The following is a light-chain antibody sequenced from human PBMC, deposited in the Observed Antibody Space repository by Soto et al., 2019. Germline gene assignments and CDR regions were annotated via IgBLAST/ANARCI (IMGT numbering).Light chain of an antibody. CDR1: QSVTNNY. CDR3: QQYSSLPHT. V-gene: IGKV3-20*01. Sequence: ESVLTQSPGTLSLSPGERATLSCRATQSVTNNYFAWYQQKPGQSPRFLIYGVSSRATDIPDRFSGSGSGTDFTLTISRLEPEDFVVYYCQQYSSLPHTFGQGTKLEVK. CDR2: GVS. J-gene: IGKJ2*01.